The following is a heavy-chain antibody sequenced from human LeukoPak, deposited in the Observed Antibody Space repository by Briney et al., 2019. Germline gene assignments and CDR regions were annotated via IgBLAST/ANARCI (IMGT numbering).Heavy chain of an antibody. V-gene: IGHV1-69*04. CDR2: IIPILGIA. CDR1: GGTFSSYA. Sequence: SVTVSCKASGGTFSSYAISWVQQAPGQGLEWMGRIIPILGIANYARKFQGRVTITADKSTSTAYMELSSLRSEDTAVYYCARANSGYDYFDYWGQGTLVTVSS. CDR3: ARANSGYDYFDY. D-gene: IGHD5-12*01. J-gene: IGHJ4*02.